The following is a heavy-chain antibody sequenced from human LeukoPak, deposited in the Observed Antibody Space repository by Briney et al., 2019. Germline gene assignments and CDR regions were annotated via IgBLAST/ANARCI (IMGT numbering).Heavy chain of an antibody. CDR3: ARQDYGDYLNWFDP. CDR1: GGSISSSSYY. CDR2: IYYSGST. Sequence: PSETLSLTCTVSGGSISSSSYYWGWIRQPPGKGLEWIGSIYYSGSTYYNPSLKSRVTISVDTSKNQFSLKLSSVTAADPAVYYCARQDYGDYLNWFDPWGQGTLVTVSS. J-gene: IGHJ5*02. D-gene: IGHD4-17*01. V-gene: IGHV4-39*01.